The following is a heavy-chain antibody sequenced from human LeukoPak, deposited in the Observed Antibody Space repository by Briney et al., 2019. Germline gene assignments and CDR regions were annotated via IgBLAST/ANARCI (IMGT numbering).Heavy chain of an antibody. CDR1: GFTFSSYA. J-gene: IGHJ4*02. CDR2: ISGSGGST. V-gene: IGHV3-23*01. CDR3: AKESTSGDSSGYFPFDY. D-gene: IGHD3-22*01. Sequence: GGSLRLSCAASGFTFSSYAMSWVRQAPGKGLEWVSAISGSGGSTYYADSVKGRFTISRDNSKSTLYLQMNSLRAEDTAVYYCAKESTSGDSSGYFPFDYWRQGTLVTVSS.